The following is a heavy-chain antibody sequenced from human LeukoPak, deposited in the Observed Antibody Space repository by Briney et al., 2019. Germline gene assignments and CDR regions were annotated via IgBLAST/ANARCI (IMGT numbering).Heavy chain of an antibody. Sequence: PSETLSLTCTVSGGSISSYYWGWIRQPAGKGLEWIGRIYSSGSTNYNPSLKSRVTMAVNTSMTQFSLNLNSVTPADTAMYYWAREEQQLARSLAYWGQGALVTVSA. V-gene: IGHV4-4*07. D-gene: IGHD6-13*01. CDR2: IYSSGST. CDR3: AREEQQLARSLAY. J-gene: IGHJ4*02. CDR1: GGSISSYY.